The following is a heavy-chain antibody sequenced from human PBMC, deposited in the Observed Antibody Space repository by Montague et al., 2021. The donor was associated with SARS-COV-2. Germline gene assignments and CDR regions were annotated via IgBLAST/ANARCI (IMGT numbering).Heavy chain of an antibody. Sequence: SLRLSCAASGFTFSSYAMHWVRQAPGKGLEWVADISYDGSNKYXXXSXXGRFTISRDNSKNTLYLQMNSLRAEDTAVYYCARGDTMVRGVIIVDWGQGTLVTV. CDR2: ISYDGSNK. J-gene: IGHJ1*01. CDR1: GFTFSSYA. CDR3: ARGDTMVRGVIIVD. V-gene: IGHV3-30*04. D-gene: IGHD3-10*01.